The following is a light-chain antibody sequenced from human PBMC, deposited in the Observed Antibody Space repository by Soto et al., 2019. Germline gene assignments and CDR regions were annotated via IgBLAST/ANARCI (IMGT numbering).Light chain of an antibody. CDR2: STN. V-gene: IGLV7-43*01. J-gene: IGLJ3*02. CDR3: PLYCGDTWV. Sequence: QTVVTQEPSLTVSPGGTVTLTCASSTGTVTTHYYPNWFQQKPGQVPRSLIYSTNNRRSWTPARFSGSLLGAKAALTLSGVQPEDEADYYCPLYCGDTWVFGGGTKLTVL. CDR1: TGTVTTHYY.